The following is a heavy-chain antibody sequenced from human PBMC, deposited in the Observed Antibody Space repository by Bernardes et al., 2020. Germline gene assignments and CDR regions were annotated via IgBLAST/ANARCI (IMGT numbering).Heavy chain of an antibody. V-gene: IGHV1-18*01. CDR3: ARYRFSGGWPGYAMDV. D-gene: IGHD2-15*01. Sequence: ASVKVSCKASGYTFTRYGFSWVRQAPGQGLAWMGWISAYNGRTDCAQKLQGRVTMTIDTSASTVFMELRSLNSDDTAVYYCARYRFSGGWPGYAMDVWGQGTTVIVSS. J-gene: IGHJ6*02. CDR2: ISAYNGRT. CDR1: GYTFTRYG.